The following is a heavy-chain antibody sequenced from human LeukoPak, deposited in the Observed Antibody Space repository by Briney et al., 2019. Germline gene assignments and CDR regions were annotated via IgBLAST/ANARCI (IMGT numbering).Heavy chain of an antibody. CDR1: GGTFSSYA. Sequence: ASVKVSCKASGGTFSSYAISWVRQAPGQGLEWMGRIIPILGTANYARKFQGRVTITTDESTSTAYMELSSLRSEDTAVYYCAREEGDYSNTYYFDYWGQGTLVTVSS. V-gene: IGHV1-69*11. D-gene: IGHD4-11*01. J-gene: IGHJ4*02. CDR3: AREEGDYSNTYYFDY. CDR2: IIPILGTA.